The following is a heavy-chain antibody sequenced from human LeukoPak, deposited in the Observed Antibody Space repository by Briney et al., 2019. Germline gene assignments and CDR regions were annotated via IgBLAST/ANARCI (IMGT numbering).Heavy chain of an antibody. Sequence: ASVKVSCKASGYTFTGYYMHWVRQAPGQGLEWMGRINPNSGGTNYAQKFRGRVTMTRDTSISTAYMELSRLRSDDTAVYYCARGDTAMAKIIDYWGQGTLVTVSS. J-gene: IGHJ4*02. V-gene: IGHV1-2*06. CDR1: GYTFTGYY. CDR3: ARGDTAMAKIIDY. CDR2: INPNSGGT. D-gene: IGHD5-18*01.